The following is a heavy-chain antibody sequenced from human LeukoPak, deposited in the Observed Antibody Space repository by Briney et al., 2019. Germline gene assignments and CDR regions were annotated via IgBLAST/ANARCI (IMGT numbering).Heavy chain of an antibody. J-gene: IGHJ4*02. V-gene: IGHV3-53*01. Sequence: GGSLRLSCAASGFTVSSNHMNWVRQAPGKGLEWISVIYSGGSTYYADSVKGRFTISRDNSKNTLYLQMNGLRAEDTAMYYCARDLEYGGYGDYWGQGTLVTVSS. CDR1: GFTVSSNH. CDR2: IYSGGST. D-gene: IGHD5-12*01. CDR3: ARDLEYGGYGDY.